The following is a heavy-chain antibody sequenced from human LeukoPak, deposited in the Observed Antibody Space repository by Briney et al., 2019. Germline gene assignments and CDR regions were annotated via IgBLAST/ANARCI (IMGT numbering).Heavy chain of an antibody. V-gene: IGHV3-23*01. J-gene: IGHJ6*03. D-gene: IGHD2-15*01. CDR3: AKNGDRGAYCSGGSCYPYFYYYMDV. Sequence: AGGSLRLSCADSGFTFSFYGMSWVRQAPGKGLEWVSVISGSGGSTYYADSVKGRFTISRDNSKNTLYLQMNSLRAEDTAIYYCAKNGDRGAYCSGGSCYPYFYYYMDVWGKGTTVTISS. CDR2: ISGSGGST. CDR1: GFTFSFYG.